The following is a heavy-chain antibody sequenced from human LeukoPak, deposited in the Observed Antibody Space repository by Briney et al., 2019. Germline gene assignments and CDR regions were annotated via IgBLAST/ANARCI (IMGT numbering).Heavy chain of an antibody. V-gene: IGHV3-23*01. CDR1: GFTFSNYA. CDR2: MSGSGGST. J-gene: IGHJ4*02. CDR3: AKNQGQWLVPVDY. D-gene: IGHD6-19*01. Sequence: YPGGSLRLSCAASGFTFSNYAMSWVRQAPGKGLEWVSSMSGSGGSTYYADSVKGRFTISRDNSKNTLYLQMNNLRAEDTALYYCAKNQGQWLVPVDYWGQGTLVTVSS.